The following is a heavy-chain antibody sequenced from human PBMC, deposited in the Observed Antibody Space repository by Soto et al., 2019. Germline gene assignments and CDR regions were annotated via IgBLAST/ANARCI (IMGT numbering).Heavy chain of an antibody. CDR2: IYPGDSDT. CDR3: ARQASAGKNYYAMDV. Sequence: EVQLVQSGAEVKKPGESLKISCKGSGYSFTTYWIGWVRQMPGKGLEGMVIIYPGDSDTRYSPSFQGQVTISADKSINTTYLQWSRLKASDTAIYYCARQASAGKNYYAMDVWGQGTTVTVSS. CDR1: GYSFTTYW. V-gene: IGHV5-51*01. D-gene: IGHD6-13*01. J-gene: IGHJ6*02.